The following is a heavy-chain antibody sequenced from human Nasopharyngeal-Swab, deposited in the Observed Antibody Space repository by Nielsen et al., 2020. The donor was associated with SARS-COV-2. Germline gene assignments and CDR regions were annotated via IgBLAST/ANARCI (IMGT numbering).Heavy chain of an antibody. CDR1: GGSISSGGYY. CDR2: IYYSGST. Sequence: SETLPLTCTVSGGSISSGGYYWSWIRQHPGKGLEWIGYIYYSGSTYYNPSLKSRVTISVDTSKNQFSLKLSSVTAADTAVYYCARAVRTEIVLMVYAIGAFDIWGQGTMVTVSS. D-gene: IGHD2-8*01. CDR3: ARAVRTEIVLMVYAIGAFDI. V-gene: IGHV4-31*03. J-gene: IGHJ3*02.